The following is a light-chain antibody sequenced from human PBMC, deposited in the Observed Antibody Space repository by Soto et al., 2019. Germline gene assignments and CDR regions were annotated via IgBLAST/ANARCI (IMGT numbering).Light chain of an antibody. V-gene: IGKV1-5*03. CDR2: KAS. J-gene: IGKJ1*01. CDR1: QSISTW. Sequence: IQMTQSPSTLSASVGDRVTFTCRASQSISTWLAWYQQKPGKAPKLLIYKASTLEVGVPSGFSGSGSGTEFTLTINTLQPADFATYYCQQYNSYPWTFGQGTRV. CDR3: QQYNSYPWT.